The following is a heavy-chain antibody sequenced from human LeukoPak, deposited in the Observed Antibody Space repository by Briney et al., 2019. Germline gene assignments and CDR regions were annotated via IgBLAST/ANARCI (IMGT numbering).Heavy chain of an antibody. Sequence: GASVKVSCKASGYTFTSYYMHWVRQAPGQGLEWMGMIYPSGVTTTYAQKFQGRVTMTRDMSTSTVYMELSSLRSEDTAVYYCASTNYDFWSGYSTPFDYWGQGTLVTVSP. CDR1: GYTFTSYY. CDR2: IYPSGVTT. CDR3: ASTNYDFWSGYSTPFDY. V-gene: IGHV1-46*01. J-gene: IGHJ4*02. D-gene: IGHD3-3*01.